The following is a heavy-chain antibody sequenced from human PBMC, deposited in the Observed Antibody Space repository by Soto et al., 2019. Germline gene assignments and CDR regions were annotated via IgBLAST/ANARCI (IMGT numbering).Heavy chain of an antibody. J-gene: IGHJ4*02. Sequence: EVQLLESGGGLVQPGESLRLSCAASGFTFSSYAMSWARQAPGKGLEWVSSIGVSSDAYYADSVKGRFTISRDNSRNTLYLQMNSLRAEDTALYYCAKNYFFDSWGQGNLVTVSS. CDR2: IGVSSDA. CDR1: GFTFSSYA. V-gene: IGHV3-23*01. CDR3: AKNYFFDS.